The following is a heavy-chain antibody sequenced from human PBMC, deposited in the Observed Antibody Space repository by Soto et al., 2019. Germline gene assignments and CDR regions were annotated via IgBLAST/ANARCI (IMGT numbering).Heavy chain of an antibody. J-gene: IGHJ4*02. CDR3: ARDIQHGYDFDY. CDR2: ISSSSSYI. Sequence: GGSLRLSCAASGFTFSSYSMNWVRQAPGKGLEWVSSISSSSSYIYYADSVKGRFTISRDNAKNSLYLQMNSLRAEDTAVYYCARDIQHGYDFDYWGQGTLVTVSS. CDR1: GFTFSSYS. V-gene: IGHV3-21*01. D-gene: IGHD5-12*01.